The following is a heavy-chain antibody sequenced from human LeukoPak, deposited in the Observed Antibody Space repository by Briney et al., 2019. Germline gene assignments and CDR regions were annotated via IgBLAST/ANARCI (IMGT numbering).Heavy chain of an antibody. J-gene: IGHJ4*02. V-gene: IGHV3-21*01. Sequence: GGSLRLSCAASGFNFSGYSMTWVRQAPGEGLEWVSSIRRGGSYIYYADAVKGRFTISRDNAKNSLYLQINSLRAEDTAVYYCASSHYYGSGTFFPFDYWGQGTLVTVSS. CDR2: IRRGGSYI. CDR3: ASSHYYGSGTFFPFDY. CDR1: GFNFSGYS. D-gene: IGHD3-10*01.